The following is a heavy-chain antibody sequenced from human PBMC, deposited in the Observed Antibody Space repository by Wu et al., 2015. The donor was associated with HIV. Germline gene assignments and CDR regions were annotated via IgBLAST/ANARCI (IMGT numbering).Heavy chain of an antibody. CDR1: GGTFSSYA. D-gene: IGHD6-19*01. CDR2: IIPIFGTA. CDR3: ATDGDYISGSVY. Sequence: QVHLVQSGAEMKRPGASVKVSCKASGGTFSSYAINWVRQAPGQGLEWMGGIIPIFGTANYAQKFQGRVTITADESTSTAYMELSSLRSEDTAVYYCATDGDYISGSVYWGQGTLVTVSS. J-gene: IGHJ4*02. V-gene: IGHV1-69*01.